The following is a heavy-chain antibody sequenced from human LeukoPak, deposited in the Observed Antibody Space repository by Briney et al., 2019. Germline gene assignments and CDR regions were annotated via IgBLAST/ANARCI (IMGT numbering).Heavy chain of an antibody. J-gene: IGHJ6*02. CDR3: AREVHGYSYGYYYGMDV. D-gene: IGHD5-18*01. CDR1: GGSISSGDYY. Sequence: SQTLSLTCTVSGGSISSGDYYWSWIRQPPGKGLEWIGDIYYSGSTYYNPSLKSRVTISVDTSKNQFSLKLSSVTAADTAVYYCAREVHGYSYGYYYGMDVWGQGTTVTVSS. CDR2: IYYSGST. V-gene: IGHV4-30-4*01.